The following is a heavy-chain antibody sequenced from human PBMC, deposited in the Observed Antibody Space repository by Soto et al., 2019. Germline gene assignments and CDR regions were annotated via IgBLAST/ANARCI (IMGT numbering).Heavy chain of an antibody. V-gene: IGHV1-24*01. Sequence: QVQLVQSGAEVKKPGASVKVSCKVSGYTLTELSMHWVRQAPGKGLEWMGGFDPEDGETIYAQKFQGRVTMTEDTSTHTAYMELSSLRSEDTAVYYCATARRYYDSSGYYYYGMDVWGQGTTVTVSS. J-gene: IGHJ6*02. CDR3: ATARRYYDSSGYYYYGMDV. CDR1: GYTLTELS. D-gene: IGHD3-22*01. CDR2: FDPEDGET.